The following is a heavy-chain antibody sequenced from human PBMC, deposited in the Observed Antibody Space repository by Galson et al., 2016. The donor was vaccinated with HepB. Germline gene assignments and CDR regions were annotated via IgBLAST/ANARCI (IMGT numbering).Heavy chain of an antibody. J-gene: IGHJ5*02. CDR3: ARHVGGTGGRFDP. D-gene: IGHD7-27*01. CDR2: PYYSGST. CDR1: FGSIYTYY. Sequence: ETLSPTCTVSFGSIYTYYWSWLRQPPGKGLEWIGYPYYSGSTNYNPSLKSRGTISVDMSKNQFSLRLTSVTAADTAVYYCARHVGGTGGRFDPWGPGMLVTVSS. V-gene: IGHV4-59*08.